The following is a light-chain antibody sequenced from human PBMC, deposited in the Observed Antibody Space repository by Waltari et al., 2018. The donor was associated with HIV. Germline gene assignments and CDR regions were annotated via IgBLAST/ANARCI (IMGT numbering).Light chain of an antibody. J-gene: IGKJ2*01. CDR1: QSISSW. Sequence: DIQMTQSPSTLSASVGDRVTITCRASQSISSWLAWYQQKPGKAPNLLIYKASSLESGVPSRFSGSGSGTEFTLTISSLQSDDFATYYCQQYHSYPYTFGQGTKLEIK. CDR2: KAS. CDR3: QQYHSYPYT. V-gene: IGKV1-5*03.